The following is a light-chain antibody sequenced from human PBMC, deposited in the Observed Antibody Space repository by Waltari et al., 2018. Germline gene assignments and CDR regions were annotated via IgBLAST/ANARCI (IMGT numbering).Light chain of an antibody. CDR1: ALPKQF. V-gene: IGLV3-25*03. CDR2: KDS. Sequence: SYELTQPPSMSLSPGQTARITCSGGALPKQFAYWYQQKPGQAPVLGIYKDSERPSGSPVRFSGSSSGTAVTLTISGVQAEDEADYYCQSTDSSTTSVVFGGGTKLTVL. J-gene: IGLJ2*01. CDR3: QSTDSSTTSVV.